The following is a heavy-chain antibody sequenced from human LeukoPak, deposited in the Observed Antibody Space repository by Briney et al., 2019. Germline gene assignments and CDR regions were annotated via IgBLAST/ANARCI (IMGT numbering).Heavy chain of an antibody. V-gene: IGHV3-7*04. CDR1: GFTFSSYW. CDR3: ARDGYTSGSHDY. Sequence: PGGSLRLSCAASGFTFSSYWVTWVRQGPGKGLEWVANIKLDGSEKYYGDSVKGRFTISRDNAKNSLYLQMNSLRAEDTAVYHCARDGYTSGSHDYWGQGTLVTVSS. J-gene: IGHJ4*02. CDR2: IKLDGSEK. D-gene: IGHD3-10*01.